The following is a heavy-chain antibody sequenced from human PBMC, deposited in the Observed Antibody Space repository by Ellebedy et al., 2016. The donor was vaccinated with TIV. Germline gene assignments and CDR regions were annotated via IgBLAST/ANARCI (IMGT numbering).Heavy chain of an antibody. CDR2: INPDGSAE. J-gene: IGHJ3*02. CDR3: VREGVPRGFDI. Sequence: GESLKISCAASGFIISGDWMSWVRQAPGKGLEWVAHINPDGSAEYYVDSVKGRFTISRDNSRNSVYVQMSSLRAEDTAVYYCVREGVPRGFDIWGQGTMVTVSS. V-gene: IGHV3-7*01. CDR1: GFIISGDW. D-gene: IGHD2-2*01.